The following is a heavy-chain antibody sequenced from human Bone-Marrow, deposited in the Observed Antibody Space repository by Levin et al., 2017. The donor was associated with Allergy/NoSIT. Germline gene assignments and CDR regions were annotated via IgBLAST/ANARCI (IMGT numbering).Heavy chain of an antibody. CDR1: GFTFSSYA. Sequence: AGGSLRLSCAASGFTFSSYAMSWVRQAPGKGLEWVSAISGSGGSTYYADSVKGRFTISRDNSKNTLYLQMNSLRAEDTAVYYCAKDHIYSSSWYYFDYWGQGTLVTVSS. D-gene: IGHD6-13*01. J-gene: IGHJ4*02. CDR3: AKDHIYSSSWYYFDY. CDR2: ISGSGGST. V-gene: IGHV3-23*01.